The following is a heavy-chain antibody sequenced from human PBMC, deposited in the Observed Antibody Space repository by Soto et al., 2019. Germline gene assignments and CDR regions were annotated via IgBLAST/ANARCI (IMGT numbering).Heavy chain of an antibody. V-gene: IGHV4-30-4*01. D-gene: IGHD3-10*01. CDR3: ASSITMVRGVSY. Sequence: ASETLSLTCTVSGGPISSGDYYWSWIRQPPGKGLEWIGYIYYSGSTYYNPSLKSRVTISVDTSKNQFSLKLSSVTAADTAVYYCASSITMVRGVSYWGQGTLVT. CDR2: IYYSGST. CDR1: GGPISSGDYY. J-gene: IGHJ4*02.